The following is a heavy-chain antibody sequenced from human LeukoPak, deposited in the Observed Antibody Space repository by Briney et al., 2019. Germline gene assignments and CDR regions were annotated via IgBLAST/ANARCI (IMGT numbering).Heavy chain of an antibody. CDR2: ISAYNGNT. Sequence: ASVTVSCRASGDTFTSYGISWVRQAPGEGGEGRGWISAYNGNTNYTQTLQGRVTMATDTSTSTAYMDLRSLRSDDTPVYYCARIVGAMANAFDIWGHGTIVTVSS. CDR3: ARIVGAMANAFDI. D-gene: IGHD1-26*01. J-gene: IGHJ3*02. CDR1: GDTFTSYG. V-gene: IGHV1-18*01.